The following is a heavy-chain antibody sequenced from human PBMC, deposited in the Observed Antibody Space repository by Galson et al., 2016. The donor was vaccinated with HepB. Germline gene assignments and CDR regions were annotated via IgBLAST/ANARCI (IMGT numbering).Heavy chain of an antibody. CDR2: ISYTGGT. Sequence: SLTCSVSGGSIRGYYWGWIRQPPGKGLEWIGTISYTGGTSYNPSLKSRVAIPVDTTKNHFSLELTSATAPDTAVHFCVTASQTNWLFSRAQATRAPTPSPKGRVAISVDTTKNHFSLELTSVTAADTAVYFCVRDSQINWFYLWGQGTRVTVSS. CDR1: GGSIRGYY. J-gene: IGHJ5*02. V-gene: IGHV4-59*04. D-gene: IGHD1-1*01. CDR3: VTASQTNWLFSRAQATRAPTPSPKGRVAISVDTTKNHFSLELTSVTAADTAVYFCVRDSQINWFYL.